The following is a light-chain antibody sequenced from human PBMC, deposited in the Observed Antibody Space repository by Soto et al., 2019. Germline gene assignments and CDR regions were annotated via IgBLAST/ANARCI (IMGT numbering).Light chain of an antibody. CDR3: QSYDSSLSGVV. V-gene: IGLV1-40*01. CDR2: GNS. Sequence: QSVLTQPPSVSGAPVQRVTISCTGSSSNIGAGYDVHWYQQLPGTAPKLLIYGNSNRPSGFPDQFSGSKSGTSASLAITGLQAEDEADYYCQSYDSSLSGVVFGVGTQLTVL. J-gene: IGLJ2*01. CDR1: SSNIGAGYD.